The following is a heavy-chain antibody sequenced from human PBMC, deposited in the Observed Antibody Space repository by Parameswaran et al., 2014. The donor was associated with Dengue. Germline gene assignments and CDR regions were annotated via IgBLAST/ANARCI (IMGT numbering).Heavy chain of an antibody. V-gene: IGHV4-59*01. J-gene: IGHJ6*03. CDR2: IYQSGSA. Sequence: VRQAPGKGLEWIGCIYQSGSANYNTSLKSRVTISVDTSKNQFSLKLSSVTAADTAMYYCARAPSPLTKYSLSYYYMDVWGKGTTVTVSS. D-gene: IGHD2-21*01. CDR3: ARAPSPLTKYSLSYYYMDV.